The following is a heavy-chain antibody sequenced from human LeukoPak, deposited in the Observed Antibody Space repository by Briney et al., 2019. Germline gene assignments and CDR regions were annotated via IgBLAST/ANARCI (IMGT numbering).Heavy chain of an antibody. CDR2: INHSGST. J-gene: IGHJ4*02. D-gene: IGHD3-16*01. CDR3: ARGKYDYVWGSHRYYFDY. Sequence: SETLSLTCAVYGGSFSGYYWSWIRQPPGKGLEWIGEINHSGSTNYNPPLKSRVTISVDTSKNQFSLKLSSVTAADTAVYYCARGKYDYVWGSHRYYFDYWGQGTLVTVSS. CDR1: GGSFSGYY. V-gene: IGHV4-34*01.